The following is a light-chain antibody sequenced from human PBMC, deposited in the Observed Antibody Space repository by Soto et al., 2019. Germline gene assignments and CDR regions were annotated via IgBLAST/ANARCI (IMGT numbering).Light chain of an antibody. CDR3: QQYGSSPPVT. V-gene: IGKV3-20*01. CDR2: GAS. J-gene: IGKJ1*01. CDR1: QSVSSSY. Sequence: EIVLTQSPGTLSLSPGERATLCCWASQSVSSSYLAWYQQKPGQAPRLLIYGASSRATGIPDRFSGSGSGTDFTLTISRLEPEDFAVYYCQQYGSSPPVTFGQGTKVEIK.